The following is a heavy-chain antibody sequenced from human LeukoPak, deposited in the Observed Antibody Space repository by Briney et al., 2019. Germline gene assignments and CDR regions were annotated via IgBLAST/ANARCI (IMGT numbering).Heavy chain of an antibody. CDR2: ISGSGGST. Sequence: GGSLRLSCAASGFTFSSYAMSWVRQAPGKGLEWVSAISGSGGSTYYADSVKGRFTISRDNSKNTLYLQMNSLRAEDTAVYYCAKGEIVVVSPGYFDYWGQGTLVTVSS. CDR1: GFTFSSYA. V-gene: IGHV3-23*01. J-gene: IGHJ4*02. CDR3: AKGEIVVVSPGYFDY. D-gene: IGHD3-22*01.